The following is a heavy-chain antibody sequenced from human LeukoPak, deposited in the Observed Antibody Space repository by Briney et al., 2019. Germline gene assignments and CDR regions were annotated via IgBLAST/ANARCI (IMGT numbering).Heavy chain of an antibody. CDR3: ARMSHYSGCDY. V-gene: IGHV1-18*01. CDR1: GYIFSSYG. Sequence: ASVKVSCKASGYIFSSYGIGWVRQAPGQGLEWMGWISTYNGNTNFAQKLQGRVTMTTDTSTTTTYMELGSLTSDDTAVYYCARMSHYSGCDYWGQGTLVTVSS. CDR2: ISTYNGNT. J-gene: IGHJ4*02. D-gene: IGHD6-19*01.